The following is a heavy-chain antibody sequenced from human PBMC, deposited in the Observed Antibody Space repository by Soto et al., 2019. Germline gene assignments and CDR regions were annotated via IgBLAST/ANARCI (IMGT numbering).Heavy chain of an antibody. J-gene: IGHJ4*02. D-gene: IGHD3-3*01. CDR1: GFTFSSYA. Sequence: ESGGGVVQPGRSLRLSCAASGFTFSSYAMHWVRQAPGKGLEWVAVISYDGSNKYYADSVKGRFTISRDNSKNTLYLQMNSLRAEDTAVYYCARASYMNDFWSGYYTGSLDYWGQGTLVTVSS. V-gene: IGHV3-30-3*01. CDR2: ISYDGSNK. CDR3: ARASYMNDFWSGYYTGSLDY.